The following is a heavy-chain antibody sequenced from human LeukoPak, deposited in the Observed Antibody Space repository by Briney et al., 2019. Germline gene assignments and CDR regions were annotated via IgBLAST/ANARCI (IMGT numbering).Heavy chain of an antibody. J-gene: IGHJ4*02. D-gene: IGHD5-24*01. CDR1: GFTFSSYG. CDR2: IYSGGDT. Sequence: GSLRLSCAASGFTFSSYGMHWVRQAPGKGLEWVSLIYSGGDTHYADSVKGRFTISRDNSKNTLYLQMNNLRAGDTAVYYCARDPPAVAINTYGWGQGTLVTVSS. CDR3: ARDPPAVAINTYG. V-gene: IGHV3-66*01.